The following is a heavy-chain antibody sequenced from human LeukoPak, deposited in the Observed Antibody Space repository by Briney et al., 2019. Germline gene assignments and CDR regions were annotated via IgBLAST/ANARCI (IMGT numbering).Heavy chain of an antibody. Sequence: GGSLRLSCAASGFTFSSYAMHWVRQAPGKGLEWVAVISYDGSNKYYADSVKGRFTISRDNSKNTLYLQMNSLRAEDTAVYYYARERLDSSGYYYGYFQHWGQGTLVTVSS. J-gene: IGHJ1*01. CDR3: ARERLDSSGYYYGYFQH. V-gene: IGHV3-30-3*01. D-gene: IGHD3-22*01. CDR2: ISYDGSNK. CDR1: GFTFSSYA.